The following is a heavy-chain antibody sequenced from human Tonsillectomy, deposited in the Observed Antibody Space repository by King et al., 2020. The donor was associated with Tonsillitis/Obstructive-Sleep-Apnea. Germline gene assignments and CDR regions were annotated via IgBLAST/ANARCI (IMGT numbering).Heavy chain of an antibody. CDR2: IDHSGST. J-gene: IGHJ4*02. Sequence: VQLQQWGASLLKPSETLSLTCAVYGGSFSGYYWNWIRQPPGKGLEWIGEIDHSGSTNYNPSLKSRVAISVDTSTNQFSLKLTSVTAADTAVYYCARDFDSLDSWGQGPLVSAS. V-gene: IGHV4-34*01. D-gene: IGHD2-21*01. CDR3: ARDFDSLDS. CDR1: GGSFSGYY.